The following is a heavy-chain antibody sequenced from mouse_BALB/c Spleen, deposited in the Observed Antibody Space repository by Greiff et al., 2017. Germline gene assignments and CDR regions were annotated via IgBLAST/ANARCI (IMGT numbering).Heavy chain of an antibody. D-gene: IGHD1-2*01. Sequence: EVQLVESGGGLVKPGGSLKLSCAASGFTFSSYTMPWVRQTPEKRLEWVATISSGGSYTYYPDSVKGRFTISRDNAKNTLYLQMSSLKSEDTAMYYCTRDPPLLRLRFDYWGQGTTLTVSS. J-gene: IGHJ2*01. CDR2: ISSGGSYT. CDR3: TRDPPLLRLRFDY. CDR1: GFTFSSYT. V-gene: IGHV5-6-4*01.